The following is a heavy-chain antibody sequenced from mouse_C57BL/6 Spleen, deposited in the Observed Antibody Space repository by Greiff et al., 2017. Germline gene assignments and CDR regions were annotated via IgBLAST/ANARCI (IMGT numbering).Heavy chain of an antibody. CDR2: ISDGGSYT. V-gene: IGHV5-4*01. CDR3: ARDYDYDVFDY. J-gene: IGHJ2*01. CDR1: GFTFSSYA. D-gene: IGHD2-4*01. Sequence: DVQLVESGGGLVKPGGSLKLSCAASGFTFSSYAMSWVRQTPEKRLEWVATISDGGSYTYYPDNVKGRFTISRDNAKNNLYLQMSHLKSEDTAMYYCARDYDYDVFDYWGQGTTLTVSS.